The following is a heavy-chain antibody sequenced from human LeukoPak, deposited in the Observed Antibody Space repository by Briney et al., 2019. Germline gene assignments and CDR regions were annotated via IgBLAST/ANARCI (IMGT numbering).Heavy chain of an antibody. CDR3: ARDSDSSDYYYGMDV. J-gene: IGHJ6*02. D-gene: IGHD3-22*01. V-gene: IGHV3-64*01. Sequence: GGSLRLSCAASGFTFSSYAMHWVRQAPGKGLEYVSAISSNGGSTYYANSVKGRFTISRDNSKNTLYLQMGSLRAEDMAVYYCARDSDSSDYYYGMDVWGQGTTVTVSS. CDR2: ISSNGGST. CDR1: GFTFSSYA.